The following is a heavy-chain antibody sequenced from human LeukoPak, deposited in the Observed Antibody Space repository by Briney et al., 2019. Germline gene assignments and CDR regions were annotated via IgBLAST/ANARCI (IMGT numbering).Heavy chain of an antibody. D-gene: IGHD5-24*01. V-gene: IGHV3-21*01. Sequence: GGSLRLSCVASGFTFSSYSMNWVRQAPGKGLEWVSSISSSSSYIYYADSVKGRFTISRDNAKNSLYLQMNSLRAEDTAEYYCARVEMATIYYYSYYMDVWGKGTTVTVSS. CDR3: ARVEMATIYYYSYYMDV. CDR1: GFTFSSYS. J-gene: IGHJ6*03. CDR2: ISSSSSYI.